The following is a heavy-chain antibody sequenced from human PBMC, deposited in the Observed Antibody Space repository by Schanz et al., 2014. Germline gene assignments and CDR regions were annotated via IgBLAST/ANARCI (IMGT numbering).Heavy chain of an antibody. V-gene: IGHV3-30*04. Sequence: VQLLESGGGLVQPGGSLRLSCVASGFSFSGFAVHWVRQAPGKGLEWVSIVSHDGFTKHYADSVRGRFTLSRDNSKNTVYLQMSSLRAEDTAVYYCAKVWGSDYFYPFDYWGQGTLVTVSS. J-gene: IGHJ4*02. CDR3: AKVWGSDYFYPFDY. D-gene: IGHD3-22*01. CDR2: VSHDGFTK. CDR1: GFSFSGFA.